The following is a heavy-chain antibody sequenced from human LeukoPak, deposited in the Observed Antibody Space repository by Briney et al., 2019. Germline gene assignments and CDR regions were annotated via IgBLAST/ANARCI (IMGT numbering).Heavy chain of an antibody. CDR3: VRDGRWFGEILGVFDI. CDR1: GGSISTYY. Sequence: KPSETLSLTCTVSGGSISTYYWSWIRQPPGKGLEWIGHIYYSGSTNYDPSLKSRVTISVDTSKKQFSLKLSSVTAADTAVYYCVRDGRWFGEILGVFDIWGQGTMVTVSS. J-gene: IGHJ3*02. V-gene: IGHV4-59*01. CDR2: IYYSGST. D-gene: IGHD3-10*01.